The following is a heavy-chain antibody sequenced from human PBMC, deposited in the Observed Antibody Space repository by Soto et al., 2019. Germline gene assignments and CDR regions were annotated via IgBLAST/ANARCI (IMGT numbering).Heavy chain of an antibody. CDR3: ARDRSGYSYGGFDY. D-gene: IGHD5-18*01. V-gene: IGHV4-4*07. CDR1: GGSISSYY. CDR2: IYTSGST. J-gene: IGHJ4*02. Sequence: LSLTCTVSGGSISSYYWSWIRQPAGKGLEWIGRIYTSGSTNYNPSLKSRVTMSVDTSKNQFSLKLGSVTAADTAVYYCARDRSGYSYGGFDYWGQGTLVTVSS.